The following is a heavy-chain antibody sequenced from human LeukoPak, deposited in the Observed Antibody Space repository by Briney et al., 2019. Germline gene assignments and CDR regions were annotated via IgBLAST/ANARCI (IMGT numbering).Heavy chain of an antibody. D-gene: IGHD6-13*01. J-gene: IGHJ4*02. Sequence: GGSLSLSCAASGFTFSRSAMTWLRQTPGKGLNWVSSISSSGNTYYADSVKGRFTIYRDNSKNMLYVQMNSLRAEDTAVYYCVKGRISEDGLDFWGQGTLVTVSS. CDR2: ISSSGNT. CDR1: GFTFSRSA. V-gene: IGHV3-23*01. CDR3: VKGRISEDGLDF.